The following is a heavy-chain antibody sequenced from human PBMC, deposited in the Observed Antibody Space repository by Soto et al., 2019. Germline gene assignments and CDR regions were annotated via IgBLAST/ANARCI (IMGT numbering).Heavy chain of an antibody. Sequence: QITLKESGPTLVKPTQTLTLTCTFSWFSLSTSGVGVGWIRQPPGKALECLALIYWDDDKRYSPSLKSRLTITKDTSKNEVVLTMTNMDPVDTATYYCAHVLDFWIGYYWSRSYFDLWGRGTLVTVSS. V-gene: IGHV2-5*02. D-gene: IGHD3-3*01. J-gene: IGHJ2*01. CDR2: IYWDDDK. CDR1: WFSLSTSGVG. CDR3: AHVLDFWIGYYWSRSYFDL.